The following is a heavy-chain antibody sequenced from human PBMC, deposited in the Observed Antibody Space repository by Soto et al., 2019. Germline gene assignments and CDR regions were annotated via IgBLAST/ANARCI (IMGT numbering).Heavy chain of an antibody. D-gene: IGHD5-18*01. CDR2: IYYSGST. CDR3: ARATRRGYSYGYNWFDP. J-gene: IGHJ5*02. CDR1: GGSISSGGYY. V-gene: IGHV4-31*03. Sequence: SSGTLSLTCTVSGGSISSGGYYWSWIRQHPGKGLEWIGYIYYSGSTYYNPSLKSRVTISVDTSKNQFSLKLSSVTAADTAVYYCARATRRGYSYGYNWFDPWGQGTLVTVSS.